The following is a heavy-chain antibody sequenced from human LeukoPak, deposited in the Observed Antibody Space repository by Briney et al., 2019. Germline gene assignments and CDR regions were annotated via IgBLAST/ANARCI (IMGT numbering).Heavy chain of an antibody. J-gene: IGHJ4*02. V-gene: IGHV4-38-2*02. CDR2: IYYSGST. D-gene: IGHD6-19*01. CDR3: AREPTYSSGLDY. CDR1: GYSISSGYY. Sequence: SETLSLTCTVSGYSISSGYYWGWIRQPPRKGLEWIGSIYYSGSTYYNPSLKSRVTISVDTSKNQFSLKLSSVTAADTAVYYCAREPTYSSGLDYWGQGTLVTVSS.